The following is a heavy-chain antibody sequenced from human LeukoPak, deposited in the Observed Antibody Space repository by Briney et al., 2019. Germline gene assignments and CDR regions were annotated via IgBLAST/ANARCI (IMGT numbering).Heavy chain of an antibody. CDR1: GFTFSSFS. Sequence: GGSLRLSCAASGFTFSSFSMNWVRQAPGKGLEWVSSISTSSNYIYYADSVKGRFTISRDNAKNSLYLQMDSLRAEDTALYFCARDGSDYVEGDYWGQGTLVTVSS. CDR3: ARDGSDYVEGDY. CDR2: ISTSSNYI. D-gene: IGHD4-17*01. V-gene: IGHV3-21*06. J-gene: IGHJ4*02.